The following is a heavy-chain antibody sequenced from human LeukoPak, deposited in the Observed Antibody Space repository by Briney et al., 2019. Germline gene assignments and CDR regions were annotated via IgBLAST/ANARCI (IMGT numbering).Heavy chain of an antibody. CDR1: GGSISSYY. J-gene: IGHJ4*02. Sequence: SETLSLTCTVSGGSISSYYWSWIRQPPGKGLEWIGYIYYSGSTNYNPSLKSRVTISVHTSKNQFSLKLSSVTAADTAVYYCARDRYSSGWDPHFDYWGQGTLVTVSS. CDR3: ARDRYSSGWDPHFDY. D-gene: IGHD6-19*01. CDR2: IYYSGST. V-gene: IGHV4-59*01.